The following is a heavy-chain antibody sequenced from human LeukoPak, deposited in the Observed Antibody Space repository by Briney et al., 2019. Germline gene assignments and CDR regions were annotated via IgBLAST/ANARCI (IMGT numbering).Heavy chain of an antibody. CDR3: ARGQYPATIGLHFDY. J-gene: IGHJ4*02. CDR2: ISSSSSYI. CDR1: GFTFSDYY. Sequence: GGSLRLSCEASGFTFSDYYMSWIRQAPGKGLEWVSSISSSSSYIYYADSVKGRFTISRDNAKNSLYLQMNSLRAEDTAVYYCARGQYPATIGLHFDYWGQGTLVTVSS. D-gene: IGHD5-24*01. V-gene: IGHV3-11*06.